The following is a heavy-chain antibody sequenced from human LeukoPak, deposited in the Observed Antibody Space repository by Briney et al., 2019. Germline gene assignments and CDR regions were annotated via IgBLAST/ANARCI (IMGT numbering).Heavy chain of an antibody. D-gene: IGHD1-20*01. Sequence: ASVKVSCKASGYTFTSYDINWVRQATGQGLEWMGWMNPNSGNTGYAQKFKGRVTITRNTSKSTAYMELSSLRSEDTAVYYCARGLTGEFDYWGQGTLITVSS. J-gene: IGHJ4*02. CDR1: GYTFTSYD. CDR3: ARGLTGEFDY. V-gene: IGHV1-8*03. CDR2: MNPNSGNT.